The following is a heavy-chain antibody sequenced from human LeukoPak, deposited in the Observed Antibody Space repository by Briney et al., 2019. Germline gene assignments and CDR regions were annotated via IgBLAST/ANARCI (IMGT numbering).Heavy chain of an antibody. CDR3: AGVDAAMPDAFDI. Sequence: GGSLRLSYAASGFTFSSYAMHWVRQAPGKGLEWVAVISYDGSNKYYADSVKGRFTISRDNSKNTLYLQMDSLRADDTAVYYCAGVDAAMPDAFDIWGQGTTVTVSS. V-gene: IGHV3-30*04. D-gene: IGHD5-18*01. J-gene: IGHJ3*02. CDR2: ISYDGSNK. CDR1: GFTFSSYA.